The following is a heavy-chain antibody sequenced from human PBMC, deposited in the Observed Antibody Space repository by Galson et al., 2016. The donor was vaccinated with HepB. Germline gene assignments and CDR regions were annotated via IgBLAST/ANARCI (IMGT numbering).Heavy chain of an antibody. J-gene: IGHJ3*01. CDR1: GGSIDSGGYY. CDR2: IYYSGIT. Sequence: TLSLTCTVSGGSIDSGGYYWSWIRQSPGKGLEWIGYIYYSGITYYNPSLKGRVTISLDTSKTHFAVRLNSVTAADTAMYYCARARIKADYAFALWGQGTLVTVSP. D-gene: IGHD4-11*01. V-gene: IGHV4-31*03. CDR3: ARARIKADYAFAL.